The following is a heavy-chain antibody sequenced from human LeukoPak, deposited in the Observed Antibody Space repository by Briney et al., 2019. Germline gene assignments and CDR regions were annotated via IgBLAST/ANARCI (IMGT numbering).Heavy chain of an antibody. D-gene: IGHD5-12*01. J-gene: IGHJ4*02. CDR1: GFTVSSNY. CDR2: IYSRCST. Sequence: GRSLRLFCAASGFTVSSNYMSWVRQPPGQALEWVSVIYSRCSTYYPDSVKGRFTISRDNFNHTLYLQMNSLSAEDTAVYYCARGGYGDYVNDYWGQGTLATVSS. CDR3: ARGGYGDYVNDY. V-gene: IGHV3-53*01.